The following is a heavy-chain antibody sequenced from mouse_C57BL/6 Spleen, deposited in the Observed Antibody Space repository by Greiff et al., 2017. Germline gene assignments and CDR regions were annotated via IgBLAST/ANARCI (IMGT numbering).Heavy chain of an antibody. V-gene: IGHV1-50*01. D-gene: IGHD4-1*02. Sequence: QVQLQQSGAELVKPGASVKLSCKASGYTFTSYWMQWVKQRPGQGLEWIGEIDPSDSYTNYNQKFKGKATLTVDTSSSTAYMQLSSLTSEDSAVYYCASPTGRMDYWGQGTSVTVSS. CDR3: ASPTGRMDY. CDR2: IDPSDSYT. CDR1: GYTFTSYW. J-gene: IGHJ4*01.